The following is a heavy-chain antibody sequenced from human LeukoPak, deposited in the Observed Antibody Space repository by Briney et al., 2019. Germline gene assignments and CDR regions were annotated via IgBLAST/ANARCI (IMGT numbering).Heavy chain of an antibody. J-gene: IGHJ3*02. V-gene: IGHV1-18*01. CDR1: GYTFTSYG. CDR2: ISAYNGNT. CDR3: ARGGIVGATEDPAFDI. D-gene: IGHD1-26*01. Sequence: GASVKVSCKASGYTFTSYGISWVRQAPGQGLEWMGWISAYNGNTNYAQKLQGRVTMTTDTSTSTAYMELRSLRSDDTAMYYCARGGIVGATEDPAFDIWGQGTMVTVSS.